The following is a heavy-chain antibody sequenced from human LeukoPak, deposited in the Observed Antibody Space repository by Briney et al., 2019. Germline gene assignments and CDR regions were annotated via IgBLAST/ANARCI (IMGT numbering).Heavy chain of an antibody. CDR1: GYTFTGYY. Sequence: ASVKVSCKTSGYTFTGYYMHWVRQAPGQGLEWMGWINPNSGGTNYAQKFQGRVTMTRDTSISTAYMELSRLRSDDTAVYYCARSRGYSYGFDAFDIWGQGTMVTVSS. V-gene: IGHV1-2*02. CDR2: INPNSGGT. CDR3: ARSRGYSYGFDAFDI. J-gene: IGHJ3*02. D-gene: IGHD5-18*01.